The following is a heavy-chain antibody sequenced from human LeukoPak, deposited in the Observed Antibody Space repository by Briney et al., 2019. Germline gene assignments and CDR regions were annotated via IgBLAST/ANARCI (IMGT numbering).Heavy chain of an antibody. D-gene: IGHD3-16*01. J-gene: IGHJ4*02. V-gene: IGHV3-7*04. CDR1: TFTFSSYW. CDR3: ARDRPWGYFDD. Sequence: GGSLRLSCAASTFTFSSYWLSWVRQAPGKGLEWVANIRQDGGAKQYADSVKGRFTMSRDSATKTVYLEMNSLRAEDTAVYYCARDRPWGYFDDWGQGTLVTVSS. CDR2: IRQDGGAK.